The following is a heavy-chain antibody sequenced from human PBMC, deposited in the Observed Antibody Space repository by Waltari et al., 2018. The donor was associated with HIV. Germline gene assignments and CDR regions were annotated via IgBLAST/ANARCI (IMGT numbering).Heavy chain of an antibody. CDR2: INSDASST. CDR3: ALLGSYYYYGMDV. J-gene: IGHJ6*02. V-gene: IGHV3-74*01. CDR1: GFTFSSYW. Sequence: EVQLVESGGGLVQPGGSLRLSCAASGFTFSSYWMHWVRQAPGKGLVGVSRINSDASSTSYADSVKGRFTISRDNAKNTLYLQMNSLRAEDTAVYYCALLGSYYYYGMDVWGQGTTVTVSS. D-gene: IGHD7-27*01.